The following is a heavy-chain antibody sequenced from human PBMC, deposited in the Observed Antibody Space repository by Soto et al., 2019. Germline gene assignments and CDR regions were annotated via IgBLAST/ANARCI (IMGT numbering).Heavy chain of an antibody. CDR1: GYAFTWFH. CDR3: ARRKDYDDCLDL. CDR2: INAGNGNT. J-gene: IGHJ4*02. Sequence: QVQLVQSGAEVKKPGASVKVSCKASGYAFTWFHIHWVRQAPGQRLEWMGWINAGNGNTKYSQKFQGRVTFTRDTSANTAYMELSSLISEDTAVYYCARRKDYDDCLDLWGQGTLVTVSS. V-gene: IGHV1-3*01. D-gene: IGHD3-22*01.